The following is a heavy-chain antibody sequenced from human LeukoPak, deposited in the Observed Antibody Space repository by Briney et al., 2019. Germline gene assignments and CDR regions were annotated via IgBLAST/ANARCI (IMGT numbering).Heavy chain of an antibody. CDR1: GGSISSGGYY. CDR2: VCDSGSS. Sequence: AQTLSLTCTVSGGSISSGGYYWSWIRQHPGQGRVWVGCVCDSGSSYDNPALKSRVTISVDTSKTQYSLTLSSMTAADTAVYYWARECDYWGQATLVTASS. J-gene: IGHJ4*02. CDR3: ARECDY. V-gene: IGHV4-31*03.